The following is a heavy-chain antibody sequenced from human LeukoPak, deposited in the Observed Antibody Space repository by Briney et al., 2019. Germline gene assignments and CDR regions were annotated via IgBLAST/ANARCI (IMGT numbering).Heavy chain of an antibody. V-gene: IGHV1-46*01. CDR1: GYTLTSYY. CDR3: ARGDNWGSEAH. D-gene: IGHD7-27*01. CDR2: INPSGGST. J-gene: IGHJ4*02. Sequence: ASVKFSCKASGYTLTSYYMHWVRQAPGQGLEWMGIINPSGGSTSYAQKFQGRVTMTRDTSTSTVYMELSSLRSDDTAVYYCARGDNWGSEAHWGQGTPVTVSS.